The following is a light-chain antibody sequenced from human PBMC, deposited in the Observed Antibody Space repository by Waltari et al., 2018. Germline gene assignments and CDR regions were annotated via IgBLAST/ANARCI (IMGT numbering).Light chain of an antibody. V-gene: IGLV2-14*01. J-gene: IGLJ1*01. Sequence: QSALTQPASVSGSPGQSITISCTGTSSDVGTYTYVSWYQQYPGKAPTLVIYEVTNRPSGVSDRFSGSKSGSMASLTISGLQPDDEAHYYCSSYTSATTLVVFGPGTWVTV. CDR2: EVT. CDR1: SSDVGTYTY. CDR3: SSYTSATTLVV.